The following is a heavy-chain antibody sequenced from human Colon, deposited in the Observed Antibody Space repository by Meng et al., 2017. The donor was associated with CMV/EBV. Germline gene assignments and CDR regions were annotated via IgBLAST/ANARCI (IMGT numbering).Heavy chain of an antibody. D-gene: IGHD3-9*01. Sequence: GESLKISCAVSGFTSTTHGMHWVRQAPGKGLEWVALIAYDGSKTLHADSVKGRFTISRDKSNNTLYLQMNSLRPDDTAVYYCAKEFPSLKLVPYHYYAMDVWGQGTTVTVSS. J-gene: IGHJ6*02. CDR2: IAYDGSKT. CDR3: AKEFPSLKLVPYHYYAMDV. V-gene: IGHV3-30*02. CDR1: GFTSTTHG.